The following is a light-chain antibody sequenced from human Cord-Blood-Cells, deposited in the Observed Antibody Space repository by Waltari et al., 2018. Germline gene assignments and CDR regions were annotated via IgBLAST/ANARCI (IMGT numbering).Light chain of an antibody. CDR2: AAS. J-gene: IGKJ4*01. CDR3: QRSYSTPRGLT. CDR1: QSISSY. Sequence: IQLTQSPSSLSASVGDRVTITYRASQSISSYLNWYQQKPGKAPNLRIYAASSLQSGVPSRFSGSGSGTDFTLTISTLQPEDVATDYCQRSYSTPRGLTFGGGTKVEMK. V-gene: IGKV1-39*01.